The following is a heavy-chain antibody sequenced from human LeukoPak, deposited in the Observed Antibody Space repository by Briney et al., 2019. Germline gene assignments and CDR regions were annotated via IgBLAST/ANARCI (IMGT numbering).Heavy chain of an antibody. CDR1: DDSISSYY. D-gene: IGHD3-10*01. CDR3: ARGVSGSYYACDY. J-gene: IGHJ4*02. V-gene: IGHV4-59*01. CDR2: IYYSGST. Sequence: SETLSLTCTVSDDSISSYYWSWIRQPPGKGLEWIGYIYYSGSTNYNPSLKSRVTISVDTSKNQFSLKLSSVTAADTAVYYCARGVSGSYYACDYWGQGTLVTVSS.